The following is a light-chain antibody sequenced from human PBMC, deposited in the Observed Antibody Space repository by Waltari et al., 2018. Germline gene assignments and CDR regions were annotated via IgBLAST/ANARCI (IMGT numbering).Light chain of an antibody. CDR1: SSDVGSYYL. CDR2: DGT. J-gene: IGLJ2*01. Sequence: QSALTQPASVSGSPGQSIPNPCTGTSSDVGSYYLVPWYQHHPGKAPKLMIYDGTTRPSGVSIRFSGSKSGNTASLTISGVQAEDEADYYCCSYAGSDTLIFGGGTKLTVL. CDR3: CSYAGSDTLI. V-gene: IGLV2-23*01.